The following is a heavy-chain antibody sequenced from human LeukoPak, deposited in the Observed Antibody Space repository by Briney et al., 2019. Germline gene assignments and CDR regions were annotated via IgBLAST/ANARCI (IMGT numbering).Heavy chain of an antibody. Sequence: VGSLRLSCAAAGFTFSHYGMHWVRQAPGKGLEWVAVIWSDGSNEYYVDSVKGRFTISRDNSKNTVDLQMNSLSAEDTAVYYCAKDQGGAAPAMVLRTWGQGTLVIVSS. CDR1: GFTFSHYG. V-gene: IGHV3-33*06. J-gene: IGHJ4*02. CDR2: IWSDGSNE. D-gene: IGHD4/OR15-4a*01. CDR3: AKDQGGAAPAMVLRT.